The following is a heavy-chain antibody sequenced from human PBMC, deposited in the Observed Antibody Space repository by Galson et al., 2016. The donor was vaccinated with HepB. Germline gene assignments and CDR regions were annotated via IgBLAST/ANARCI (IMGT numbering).Heavy chain of an antibody. CDR2: ISYDGINK. D-gene: IGHD6-13*01. V-gene: IGHV3-30*03. CDR3: ALIAAAAIRYGMDV. J-gene: IGHJ6*04. Sequence: SLRLSCAASGFTFSNYGMHWVRQAPGKGLEWVALISYDGINKNYADSVKGRFTISRDNSKNTLYLQMNSLRAEDTAVYYCALIAAAAIRYGMDVWGKGTTVTVSS. CDR1: GFTFSNYG.